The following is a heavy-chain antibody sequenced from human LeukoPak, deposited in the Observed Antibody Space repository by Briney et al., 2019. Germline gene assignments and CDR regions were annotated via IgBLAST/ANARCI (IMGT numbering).Heavy chain of an antibody. Sequence: PGRSLRLSCAASGFTFSSYAMHWVRQAPGKGLEWVAVISYDGSNKYYADSVKGRFTISRDNSKNTLYLQMNSLRAEDTAVYYCASPYCSSTSCRPWGQGTLVTVSS. J-gene: IGHJ5*02. CDR2: ISYDGSNK. D-gene: IGHD2-2*01. V-gene: IGHV3-30-3*01. CDR3: ASPYCSSTSCRP. CDR1: GFTFSSYA.